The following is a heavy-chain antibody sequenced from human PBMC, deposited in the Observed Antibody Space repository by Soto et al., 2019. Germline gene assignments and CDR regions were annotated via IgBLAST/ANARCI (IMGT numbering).Heavy chain of an antibody. Sequence: QVKLVQSGAEVKKPGASVKVSCKASGYTFNAYYMHWLRQAPGQGLEWMGWINTDTGGTDSAQKFQGRVTMTRDTSISTAYLELSSLRSDDTAVYFCARDPIGGGTPYYCDFWGQGTLVTVSS. CDR1: GYTFNAYY. D-gene: IGHD3-10*01. J-gene: IGHJ4*02. V-gene: IGHV1-2*02. CDR2: INTDTGGT. CDR3: ARDPIGGGTPYYCDF.